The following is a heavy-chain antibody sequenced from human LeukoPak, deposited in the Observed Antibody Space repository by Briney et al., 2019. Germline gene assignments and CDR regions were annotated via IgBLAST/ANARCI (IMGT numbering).Heavy chain of an antibody. CDR3: ARDPPPVLIDTYG. J-gene: IGHJ4*02. CDR2: VYSGGST. Sequence: GGSLRLSCTASGFIVTNNYINWVRQAPGKGLEWVSLVYSGGSTYYADSVKGRFTISRDNSKNMVYLQMNSLRAEDTAMYYCARDPPPVLIDTYGWGQGTLVTVSS. CDR1: GFIVTNNY. D-gene: IGHD2-8*01. V-gene: IGHV3-66*01.